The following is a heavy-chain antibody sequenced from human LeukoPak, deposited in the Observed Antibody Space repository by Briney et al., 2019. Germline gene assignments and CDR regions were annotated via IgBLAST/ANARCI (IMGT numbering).Heavy chain of an antibody. V-gene: IGHV4-34*01. CDR2: INHSGST. CDR1: GGSFSGYY. D-gene: IGHD6-13*01. CDR3: ARGLALAGNWFDP. Sequence: SETLSLTCAVYGGSFSGYYWSWIRQPPGKGLEWIGEINHSGSTNYNPSLKSRVTISVDTSKNQFSLKLSSVTAADTAVYYCARGLALAGNWFDPWGQGTLVTVSS. J-gene: IGHJ5*02.